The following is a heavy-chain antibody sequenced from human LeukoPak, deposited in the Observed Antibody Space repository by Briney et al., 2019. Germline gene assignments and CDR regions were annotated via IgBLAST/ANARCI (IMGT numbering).Heavy chain of an antibody. J-gene: IGHJ4*02. V-gene: IGHV3-7*01. Sequence: PGGSLRLSCAASGFTFSSYLMGWVRQAPGKRLEWVANMNIDGSEKYYADSAKGRFTISRDNARNSVYLQMNSLRVEDTAVYYCARDPVEWELLLDYWGQGTLVTVSS. CDR2: MNIDGSEK. D-gene: IGHD1-26*01. CDR1: GFTFSSYL. CDR3: ARDPVEWELLLDY.